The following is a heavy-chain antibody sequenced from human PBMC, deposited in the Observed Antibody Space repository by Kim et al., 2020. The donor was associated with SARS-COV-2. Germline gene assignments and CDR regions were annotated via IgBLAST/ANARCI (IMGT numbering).Heavy chain of an antibody. D-gene: IGHD6-13*01. CDR1: GYSFTSYW. Sequence: GESLKISCKGSGYSFTSYWISWVRQMPGKGLEWMGRIDPSDSYTNYSPSFQGHVTISADKSISTAYLQWSSLKASDTAMYYCASPDRTTYSSSWQTRNSDWYGMDVWGQGTTVTVSS. J-gene: IGHJ6*02. CDR2: IDPSDSYT. V-gene: IGHV5-10-1*01. CDR3: ASPDRTTYSSSWQTRNSDWYGMDV.